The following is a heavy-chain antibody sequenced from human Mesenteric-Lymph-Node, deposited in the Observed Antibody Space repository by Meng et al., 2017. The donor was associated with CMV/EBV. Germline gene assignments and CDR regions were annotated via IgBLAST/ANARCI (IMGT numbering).Heavy chain of an antibody. V-gene: IGHV5-51*01. CDR2: IYPDDSDR. D-gene: IGHD4-17*01. CDR3: ARTVTINGRVDY. J-gene: IGHJ4*02. Sequence: CKGSGYNFTTYWIGWMRQMPGRGLEWMGIIYPDDSDRRYSLSFQGQVTISADKSLNTVYLQWSSLKASDTAMYYCARTVTINGRVDYWGQGTLVTVSS. CDR1: GYNFTTYW.